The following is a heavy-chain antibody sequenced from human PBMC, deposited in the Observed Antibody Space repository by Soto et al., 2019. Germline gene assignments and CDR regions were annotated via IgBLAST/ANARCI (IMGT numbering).Heavy chain of an antibody. CDR2: ISSSSSYI. V-gene: IGHV3-21*01. CDR1: GFTFSSYS. Sequence: PGGSLRLSCAASGFTFSSYSMNWVRQAPGKGLEWVSSISSSSSYIYYADSVKGRFTISRDNAKNSLYPQMNSLRAEDTAVYYCATRIAVAGTDFQHWGQGTLVTVSS. J-gene: IGHJ1*01. D-gene: IGHD6-19*01. CDR3: ATRIAVAGTDFQH.